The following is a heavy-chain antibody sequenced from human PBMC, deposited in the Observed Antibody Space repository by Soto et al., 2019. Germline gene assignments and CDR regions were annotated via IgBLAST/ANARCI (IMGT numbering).Heavy chain of an antibody. Sequence: EVQLVESGGGLVQPGGSLRLSCAASGFTLSSYGMNWVRLAPGKGLEWVANIKQDGSQKNYVDSVKGRFTISRDNAKNSLYLQMSSLRAEDTAVYYCMTSVTTHDYWGQGTLVNVSS. J-gene: IGHJ4*02. CDR2: IKQDGSQK. CDR3: MTSVTTHDY. CDR1: GFTLSSYG. V-gene: IGHV3-7*01. D-gene: IGHD4-17*01.